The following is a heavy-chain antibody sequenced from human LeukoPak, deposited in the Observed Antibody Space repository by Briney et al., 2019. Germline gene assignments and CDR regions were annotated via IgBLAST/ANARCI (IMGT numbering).Heavy chain of an antibody. J-gene: IGHJ5*01. CDR2: IHYSGST. V-gene: IGHV4-59*11. CDR1: GGSITSHF. Sequence: SETLSLTCSVSGGSITSHFWSWIRQPPGKGLEWIGYIHYSGSTNYNPSLKSRVTISPDTSKNQLFLKLNSVTAADTAVYYCARLVWLGESPGSCYDSWGQGTLVNVSS. CDR3: ARLVWLGESPGSCYDS. D-gene: IGHD3-10*01.